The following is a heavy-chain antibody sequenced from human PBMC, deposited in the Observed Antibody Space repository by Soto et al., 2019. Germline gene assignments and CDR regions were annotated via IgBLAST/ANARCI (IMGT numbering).Heavy chain of an antibody. Sequence: PSGTLSLTCAVSGGSISSYYWSWIRQPAGKGLELVGRIYASGSTNYNPSLKSRVTMSVDASKNQFSLRLSSVTAADTALYFCARDYYGSASYENYYYYGMDVWGQGTTVTVSS. V-gene: IGHV4-4*07. CDR3: ARDYYGSASYENYYYYGMDV. CDR1: GGSISSYY. J-gene: IGHJ6*02. D-gene: IGHD3-10*01. CDR2: IYASGST.